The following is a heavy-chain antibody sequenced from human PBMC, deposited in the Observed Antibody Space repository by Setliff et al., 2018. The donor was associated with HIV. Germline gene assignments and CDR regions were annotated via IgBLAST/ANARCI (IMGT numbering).Heavy chain of an antibody. D-gene: IGHD3-22*01. CDR2: INPKTGGT. CDR3: GRATEYYDTSGYPRRTLVDD. J-gene: IGHJ4*02. V-gene: IGHV1-2*02. CDR1: GYTFIDYY. Sequence: GASVKVSCKASGYTFIDYYIHWVRQAPGQGLEWMGWINPKTGGTSSAKKFQDRVTMSRDTSISTAYMQLSSLRSDDTAMYYCGRATEYYDTSGYPRRTLVDDWGQGALVTVSS.